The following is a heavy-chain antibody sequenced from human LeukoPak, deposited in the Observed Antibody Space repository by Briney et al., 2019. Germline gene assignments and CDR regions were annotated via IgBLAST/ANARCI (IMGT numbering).Heavy chain of an antibody. CDR1: GGSISSSSYY. CDR3: ARDPRLVRYFDWLDHNWFDP. CDR2: IYYSGST. D-gene: IGHD3-9*01. V-gene: IGHV4-39*07. J-gene: IGHJ5*02. Sequence: SETLSLTCTVSGGSISSSSYYWGWIRQPPGKGLEWIGSIYYSGSTYYNPSLKSRVTISVDTSKNQFSLKLSSVTAADTAVYYCARDPRLVRYFDWLDHNWFDPWGQGTLVTVSS.